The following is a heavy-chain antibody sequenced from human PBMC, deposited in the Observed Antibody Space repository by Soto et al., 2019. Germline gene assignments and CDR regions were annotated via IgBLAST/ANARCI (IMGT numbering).Heavy chain of an antibody. CDR1: GYSFTSYW. CDR2: IYPGDSDT. Sequence: GESLKISCKGSGYSFTSYWIGWVRQMPGKGLERMGIIYPGDSDTRYSPSFQGQVTISADKSISTAYLQWSSLKASDTAMYYCXRRRFXEGXXDRXYFDYWGQGTLVTVSS. CDR3: XRRRFXEGXXDRXYFDY. J-gene: IGHJ4*02. V-gene: IGHV5-51*01.